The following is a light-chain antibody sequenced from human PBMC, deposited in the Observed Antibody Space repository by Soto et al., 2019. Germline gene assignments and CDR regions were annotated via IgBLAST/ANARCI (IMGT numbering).Light chain of an antibody. V-gene: IGLV2-23*02. Sequence: QSALTQPASVSVSPGQSITISCTGTSSDFGSYNLVSWYQQHPGKAPKLMIYEVSKRPSGVSNRFSGSKSGNTASLTISGLQAEDEADYYCCSYAGSSTFVVFGTGTKVTVL. CDR2: EVS. J-gene: IGLJ1*01. CDR1: SSDFGSYNL. CDR3: CSYAGSSTFVV.